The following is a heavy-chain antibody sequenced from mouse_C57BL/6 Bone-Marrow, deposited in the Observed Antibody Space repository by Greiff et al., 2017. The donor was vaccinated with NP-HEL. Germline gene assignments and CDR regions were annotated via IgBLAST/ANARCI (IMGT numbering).Heavy chain of an antibody. CDR3: ARGGLFYAMDY. CDR2: INPGSGGT. V-gene: IGHV1-54*01. CDR1: GYAFTNYL. J-gene: IGHJ4*01. Sequence: QVQLQQSGAELVRPGTSVKVSCKASGYAFTNYLIEWVKQRPGQGLEWIGVINPGSGGTNYNEKFKGKATLTADKSSSTAYMQLSSLTSEDSAVYFCARGGLFYAMDYWGQGTSVTVSS.